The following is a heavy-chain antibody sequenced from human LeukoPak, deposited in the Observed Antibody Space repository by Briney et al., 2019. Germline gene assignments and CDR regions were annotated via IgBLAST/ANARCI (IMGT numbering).Heavy chain of an antibody. CDR1: GGSFSGYY. J-gene: IGHJ4*02. V-gene: IGHV4-34*01. Sequence: SETLSLTCAVDGGSFSGYYWNWIRKSPGKGLEWIGEINHSGSTNYNPSLKSRVTMSLDTPNNQFSLKLSSVTAADTAVYYCARRPTGIDYWGQGTLVTVSS. D-gene: IGHD4-17*01. CDR2: INHSGST. CDR3: ARRPTGIDY.